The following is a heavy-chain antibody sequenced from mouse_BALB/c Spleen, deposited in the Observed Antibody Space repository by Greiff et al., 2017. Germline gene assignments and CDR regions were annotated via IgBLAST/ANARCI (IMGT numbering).Heavy chain of an antibody. D-gene: IGHD1-2*01. CDR2: INSNGGST. CDR3: ARQHYGYVGFDY. Sequence: EVKVVESGGGLVKLGGSLKLSCAASGFTFSSYYMSWVRQTPEKRLELVAAINSNGGSTYYPDTVKGRFTISRDNAKNTLYLQMSSLKSEDTALYYCARQHYGYVGFDYWGQGTTLTVSS. CDR1: GFTFSSYY. V-gene: IGHV5-6-2*01. J-gene: IGHJ2*01.